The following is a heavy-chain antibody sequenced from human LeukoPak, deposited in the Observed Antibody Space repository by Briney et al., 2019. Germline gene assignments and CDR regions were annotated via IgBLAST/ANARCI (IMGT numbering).Heavy chain of an antibody. CDR3: EYGSGAFDI. D-gene: IGHD4-17*01. CDR1: GGTFSSYA. J-gene: IGHJ3*02. Sequence: GASVKVSCKASGGTFSSYAISWVRQAPGQGLEWMGRIIPILGIANYAQKFQGRVTITADKSTSTGYMELSSLRSDDTAVYYCEYGSGAFDIWGQGTMVTVSS. CDR2: IIPILGIA. V-gene: IGHV1-69*04.